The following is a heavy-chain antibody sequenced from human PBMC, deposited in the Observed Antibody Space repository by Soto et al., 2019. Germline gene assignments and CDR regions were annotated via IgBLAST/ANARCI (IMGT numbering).Heavy chain of an antibody. CDR2: VYYSGST. CDR1: GGSISSHY. V-gene: IGHV4-59*11. Sequence: QVQLQESGPGLVKPSETLSLICTVSGGSISSHYWSWIRQPPGKGLEWIGYVYYSGSTNYNPSLKSRVTISVETSKNQFSLKLSSVTAADTAVYHCARGDYSDSSGLYFDYWGQGTLVTVSS. CDR3: ARGDYSDSSGLYFDY. D-gene: IGHD3-22*01. J-gene: IGHJ4*02.